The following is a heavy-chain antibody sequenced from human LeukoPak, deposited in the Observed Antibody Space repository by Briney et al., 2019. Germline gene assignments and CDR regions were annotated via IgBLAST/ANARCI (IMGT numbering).Heavy chain of an antibody. V-gene: IGHV3-23*01. CDR1: GFTLSDYA. J-gene: IGHJ4*02. CDR2: VSSAGGTS. D-gene: IGHD6-6*01. Sequence: GGSLRLSCATSGFTLSDYAMTWVRQAPGKGLEWVSTVSSAGGTSYDADSVNGRFTVSKDTSKNTVYLLMNNLRADDTAMYYCAKDGTYSSSSAYYFDSWGQGTFVTVSS. CDR3: AKDGTYSSSSAYYFDS.